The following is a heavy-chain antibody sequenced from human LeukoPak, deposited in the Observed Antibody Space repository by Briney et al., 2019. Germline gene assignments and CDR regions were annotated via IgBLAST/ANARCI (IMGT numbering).Heavy chain of an antibody. J-gene: IGHJ5*02. CDR2: INHSGST. CDR3: ARAPRITGTTIWFDP. CDR1: GFTLSSHW. V-gene: IGHV4-34*01. D-gene: IGHD1-20*01. Sequence: GSLRLSCAASGFTLSSHWMTWIRQPPGKGLEWIGEINHSGSTNYNPSLKSRVTISVDTSKNQFSLKLSSVTAADTAVYYCARAPRITGTTIWFDPWGQGTLVTVSS.